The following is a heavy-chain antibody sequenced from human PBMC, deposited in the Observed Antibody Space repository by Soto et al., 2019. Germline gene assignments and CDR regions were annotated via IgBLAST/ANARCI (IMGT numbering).Heavy chain of an antibody. D-gene: IGHD3-3*01. CDR3: ARDFHDFWSSSSYYYGMDV. V-gene: IGHV3-33*01. CDR2: IWYDGSNK. Sequence: QVQLVESGGGVVQPGRSLRLSCAASGFTFSSYGMHWVRQAPGKGLEWVAVIWYDGSNKYYADSVKGRFTISRDNSKNXLXRQMSSLRAEDTAVYYCARDFHDFWSSSSYYYGMDVWGQGTTVTVSS. J-gene: IGHJ6*02. CDR1: GFTFSSYG.